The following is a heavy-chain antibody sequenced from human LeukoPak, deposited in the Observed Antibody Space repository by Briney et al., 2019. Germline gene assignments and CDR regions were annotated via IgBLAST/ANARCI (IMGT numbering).Heavy chain of an antibody. Sequence: SQTLSLTCAVSGGSISSSSYYWGWIRQPLGKGLEWIGSIYYSGSTYYNPSLKSRVTISVDTSKNQFSLKLSSVAAADTAVYYCAREGYCSGGSCYPFDYWGQGTLVTVSS. CDR1: GGSISSSSYY. J-gene: IGHJ4*02. V-gene: IGHV4-39*07. D-gene: IGHD2-15*01. CDR2: IYYSGST. CDR3: AREGYCSGGSCYPFDY.